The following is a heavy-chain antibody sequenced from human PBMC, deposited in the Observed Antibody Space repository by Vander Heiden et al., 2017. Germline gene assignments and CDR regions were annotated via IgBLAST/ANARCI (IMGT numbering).Heavy chain of an antibody. CDR2: IYPGDSDT. CDR1: TSYW. V-gene: IGHV5-51*01. Sequence: TSYWIGWVRQMPGKGLEWMGIIYPGDSDTRYSPSFQGQVTISADKSISTAYLQWSSLKASDTAMYYCARPDYGDDDPGDYWGQGTLVTVSS. D-gene: IGHD4-17*01. J-gene: IGHJ4*02. CDR3: ARPDYGDDDPGDY.